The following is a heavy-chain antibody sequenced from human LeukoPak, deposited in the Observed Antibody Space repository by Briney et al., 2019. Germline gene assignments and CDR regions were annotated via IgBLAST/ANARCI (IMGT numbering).Heavy chain of an antibody. CDR2: ISSSSTYI. CDR1: GFTFSSYS. Sequence: GGSLRLSCAASGFTFSSYSMNWVRQAPGKGLEWVSSISSSSTYIYYADSVKGRFTISRDNAKNSLYLQMNSLRAEDTAVYYCARDEIGRYYFDYWGQGTLVTVSS. V-gene: IGHV3-21*01. CDR3: ARDEIGRYYFDY. D-gene: IGHD1-26*01. J-gene: IGHJ4*02.